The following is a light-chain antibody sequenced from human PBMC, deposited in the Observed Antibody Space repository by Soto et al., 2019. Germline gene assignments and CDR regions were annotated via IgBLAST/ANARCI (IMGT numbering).Light chain of an antibody. V-gene: IGLV2-18*01. Sequence: QSVLTQPPSVSGSPGQSVTISCTGTSSDVGSYNRLSWYQQPPGTAPKLIMYEVNTRPSGVPDRFSGSKSGSTASLTISGLQAEDEVDYYCNLYISGSTYVFGTGTKVTVL. CDR1: SSDVGSYNR. J-gene: IGLJ1*01. CDR3: NLYISGSTYV. CDR2: EVN.